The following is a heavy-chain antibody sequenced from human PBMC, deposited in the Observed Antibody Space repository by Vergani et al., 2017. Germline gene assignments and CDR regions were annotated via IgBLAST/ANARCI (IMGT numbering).Heavy chain of an antibody. CDR3: ARDRELGYGDPDAFDI. D-gene: IGHD4-17*01. J-gene: IGHJ3*02. CDR2: IIPIFGTA. Sequence: QVQLVQSGAEVKKPGSSVKVSCKASGVTFSSYAISWVRQAPGQGLEWMGGIIPIFGTANYAQKFQGRVTITADESTSTAYMELSSLRSEDTAVYYCARDRELGYGDPDAFDIWGQGTMVTVSS. V-gene: IGHV1-69*12. CDR1: GVTFSSYA.